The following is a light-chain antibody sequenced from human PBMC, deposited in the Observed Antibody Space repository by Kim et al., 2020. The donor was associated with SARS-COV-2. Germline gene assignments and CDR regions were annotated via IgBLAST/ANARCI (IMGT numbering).Light chain of an antibody. CDR3: QSFDISLSGYV. V-gene: IGLV1-40*01. CDR1: SSNIGAGHD. J-gene: IGLJ1*01. CDR2: GNS. Sequence: QSVLTQPPSVSGVPGQRVTISCAGTSSNIGAGHDVHWYQQLPGTAPKLLIYGNSNRPSGVPDRFSGSESGTSASLAISGLQAEDEADYYCQSFDISLSGYVFGTGTKVTVL.